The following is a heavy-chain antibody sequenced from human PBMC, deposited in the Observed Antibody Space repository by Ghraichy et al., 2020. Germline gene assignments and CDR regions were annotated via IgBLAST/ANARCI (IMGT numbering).Heavy chain of an antibody. D-gene: IGHD6-13*01. V-gene: IGHV3-23*01. CDR2: ISGSGGST. Sequence: GGSLRLSCAASGFTFSSYAMSWVRQAPGKGLEWVSAISGSGGSTYYADSVKGRFTISRDNSKNTLYLQMNSLRAEDTAVYYCAKSPDSSSFFDAPTNWFDPWGQGTLVTVSS. CDR3: AKSPDSSSFFDAPTNWFDP. CDR1: GFTFSSYA. J-gene: IGHJ5*02.